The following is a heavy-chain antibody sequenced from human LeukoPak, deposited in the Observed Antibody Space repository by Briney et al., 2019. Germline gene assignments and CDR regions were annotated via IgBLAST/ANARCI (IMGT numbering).Heavy chain of an antibody. CDR1: GGSISSYY. V-gene: IGHV4-59*08. D-gene: IGHD1-26*01. CDR3: ARHYLWDNADYGMDV. Sequence: SETLSLTCTVSGGSISSYYWSWIRQPPGKGLEWIGYIYYSGSTNYNPSLKSRVTISVDTSKNQFSLKLSSVTAADTAVYYCARHYLWDNADYGMDVWGQGTTVTVSS. CDR2: IYYSGST. J-gene: IGHJ6*02.